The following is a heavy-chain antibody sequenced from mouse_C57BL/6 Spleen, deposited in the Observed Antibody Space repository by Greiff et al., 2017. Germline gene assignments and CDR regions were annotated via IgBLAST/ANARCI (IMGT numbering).Heavy chain of an antibody. CDR3: ASPGLLGHAMDY. V-gene: IGHV2-2*01. CDR1: GFSLTSYG. D-gene: IGHD3-1*01. Sequence: VQGVESGPGLVQPSQSLSITCTVSGFSLTSYGVHWVRQSPGKGLEWLGVIWSGGSTDNNAAFISRLSISKDTSKSQVLFKMNSLQAEDTAIYYCASPGLLGHAMDYWGQGTLVTVSA. CDR2: IWSGGST. J-gene: IGHJ4*01.